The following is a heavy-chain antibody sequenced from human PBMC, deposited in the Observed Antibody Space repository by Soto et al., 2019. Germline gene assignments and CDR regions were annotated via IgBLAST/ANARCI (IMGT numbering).Heavy chain of an antibody. CDR1: GYTFTSYL. CDR3: AREDTAMVPYYYYMDV. CDR2: INPSGGST. V-gene: IGHV1-46*03. D-gene: IGHD5-18*01. Sequence: ASVKVSCKASGYTFTSYLIHWVRQAPGQGLEWMGIINPSGGSTSYAQKFQGRVTMTRDTSTSTVYMELSSLRSEDTAVYYCAREDTAMVPYYYYMDVWGKGTTVTVSS. J-gene: IGHJ6*03.